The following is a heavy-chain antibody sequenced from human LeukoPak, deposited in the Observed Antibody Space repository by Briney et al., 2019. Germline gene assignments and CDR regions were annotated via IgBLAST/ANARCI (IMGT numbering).Heavy chain of an antibody. CDR3: ARDPAERLRGATYYYYMDV. J-gene: IGHJ6*03. V-gene: IGHV1-69*01. D-gene: IGHD1-1*01. CDR1: GRTFSTHA. Sequence: SVKVSCKASGRTFSTHAISCVRQAPGQALEWMGGIIPRSGTATYAQKFQARVAINADESTSTAYMEMSSLTSGDTAVYYCARDPAERLRGATYYYYMDVWGKGTTVTVSS. CDR2: IIPRSGTA.